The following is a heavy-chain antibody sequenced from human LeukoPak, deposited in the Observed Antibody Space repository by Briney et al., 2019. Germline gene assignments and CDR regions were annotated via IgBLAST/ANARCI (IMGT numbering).Heavy chain of an antibody. Sequence: GGSLRLSCSASGFTFSNYAIHWVRQAPGKGLEWLTVISSDGTNTYYADSVRGRFTISRDNSRDTLYLQMNSLRAEDTAVYYCGRDRTGSYYRDPDYWGQGTLVTVSS. D-gene: IGHD3-10*01. J-gene: IGHJ4*02. CDR3: GRDRTGSYYRDPDY. CDR1: GFTFSNYA. V-gene: IGHV3-30*04. CDR2: ISSDGTNT.